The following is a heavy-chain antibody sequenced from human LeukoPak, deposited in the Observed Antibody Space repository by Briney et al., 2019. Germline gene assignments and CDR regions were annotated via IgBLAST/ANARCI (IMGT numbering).Heavy chain of an antibody. CDR2: ISSSGSNI. V-gene: IGHV3-48*03. CDR1: GFTFSSYE. Sequence: QPGGSLRLSCAASGFTFSSYEMNWVRQAPGKGLEWVSYISSSGSNIYYADSVKGRFTISRDNAKNSLYLQMNSLRAEDTAVYYCAREEYSYGYNWGQGTLVTVSS. J-gene: IGHJ4*02. CDR3: AREEYSYGYN. D-gene: IGHD5-18*01.